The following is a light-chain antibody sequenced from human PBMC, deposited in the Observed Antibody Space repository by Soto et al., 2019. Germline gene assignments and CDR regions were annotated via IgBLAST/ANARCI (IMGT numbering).Light chain of an antibody. J-gene: IGLJ3*02. V-gene: IGLV2-14*01. CDR1: RSDVGGYNY. CDR3: SSFTSTNTWV. CDR2: EVN. Sequence: QSALTQPASVSGSPGQSITISCTGTRSDVGGYNYVSWYQQHPGKAPKLMIFEVNNRPSGVSNRFSGSKSGNTASLTISGLQAEAEADYFCSSFTSTNTWVFGGGTKLTVL.